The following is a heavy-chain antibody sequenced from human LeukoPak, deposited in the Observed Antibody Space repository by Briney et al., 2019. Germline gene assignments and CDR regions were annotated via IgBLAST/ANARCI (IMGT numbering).Heavy chain of an antibody. CDR3: ARDLGTMVRGVIMDY. V-gene: IGHV4-39*07. CDR2: IYYSGST. CDR1: GGSISSRSYY. J-gene: IGHJ4*02. Sequence: SETLSLTCTVSGGSISSRSYYWGWIRQPPGKGLEWIGSIYYSGSTYYNPSLKSRVTISVDTSKNQFSLKLSSVTAADTAVYYCARDLGTMVRGVIMDYWGQGTLVTVSS. D-gene: IGHD3-10*01.